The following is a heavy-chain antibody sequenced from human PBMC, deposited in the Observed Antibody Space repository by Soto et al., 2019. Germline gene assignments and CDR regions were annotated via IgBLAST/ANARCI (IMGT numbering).Heavy chain of an antibody. D-gene: IGHD3-3*01. CDR1: GFTFSGSA. V-gene: IGHV3-73*01. CDR3: TSTYYDFYYYGMDV. Sequence: GGSLRLSCAASGFTFSGSAMHWVRQASGKGLEWVGRIRSKANSYATAYAASVKDRFTISRDDSKNTAYLQMNSLKTEDTAVYYCTSTYYDFYYYGMDVWGQGTTVTVSS. CDR2: IRSKANSYAT. J-gene: IGHJ6*02.